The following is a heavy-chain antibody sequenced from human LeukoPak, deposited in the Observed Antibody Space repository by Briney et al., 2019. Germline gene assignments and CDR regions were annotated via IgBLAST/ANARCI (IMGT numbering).Heavy chain of an antibody. Sequence: GGSLRLSCAAFDFSFSDSTMSWVRQAAGKGLEWVAKMKEDGSDEKYVDSVKGRFTISRDNAKNSLYLQMNSLRAEDTAVYYCARDSRSRDGYNSNPYFDYWGQGTLVTVSS. CDR1: DFSFSDST. D-gene: IGHD5-24*01. J-gene: IGHJ4*02. CDR3: ARDSRSRDGYNSNPYFDY. V-gene: IGHV3-7*01. CDR2: MKEDGSDE.